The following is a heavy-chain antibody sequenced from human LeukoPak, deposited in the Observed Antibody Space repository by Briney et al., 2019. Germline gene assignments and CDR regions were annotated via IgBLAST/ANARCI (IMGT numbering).Heavy chain of an antibody. V-gene: IGHV1-18*01. CDR1: GYTFTNYG. Sequence: ASVKVSCKASGYTFTNYGISWVRQAPGQGLEWMGGISAYNCNTNYAQKLQGRVTMTTDTSTSTAYMELRSLRSDDTAVYFCARHRLHRIYYDTTGYYHDACDIWGQGTMVTVSS. CDR3: ARHRLHRIYYDTTGYYHDACDI. D-gene: IGHD3-22*01. J-gene: IGHJ3*02. CDR2: ISAYNCNT.